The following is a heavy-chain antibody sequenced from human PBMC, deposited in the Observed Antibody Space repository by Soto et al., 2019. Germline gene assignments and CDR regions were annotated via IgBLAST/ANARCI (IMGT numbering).Heavy chain of an antibody. Sequence: PSETLSLTCTVSGGSISSSSYYWGWIRQPPGKGLEWIGSIYYSGSTYYNPSLKSRVTISVDTSKNHFSLKLSSVTAADTAVYYCARLTMRSSGWQYLSYYYYGMDVWGQGTTVTVSS. CDR2: IYYSGST. J-gene: IGHJ6*02. D-gene: IGHD6-19*01. CDR3: ARLTMRSSGWQYLSYYYYGMDV. V-gene: IGHV4-39*01. CDR1: GGSISSSSYY.